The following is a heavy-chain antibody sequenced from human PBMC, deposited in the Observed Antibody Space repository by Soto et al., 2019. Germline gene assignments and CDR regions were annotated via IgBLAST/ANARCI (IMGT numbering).Heavy chain of an antibody. CDR2: ISAYNGNT. V-gene: IGHV1-18*01. D-gene: IGHD3-10*01. CDR1: GYTFTSYG. Sequence: QVQLVQSGAEVKKPGASVKVSCKASGYTFTSYGISWVRQAPGQGLEWMGWISAYNGNTNYAQKLQVRVTMTTDTSTITAYMELRSLRSDDSAVYYSSREYGSGSRFDYWGQGTLVTVSS. J-gene: IGHJ4*02. CDR3: SREYGSGSRFDY.